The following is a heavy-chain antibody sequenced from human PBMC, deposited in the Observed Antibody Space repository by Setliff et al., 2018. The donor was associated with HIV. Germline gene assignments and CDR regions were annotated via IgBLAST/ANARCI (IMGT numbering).Heavy chain of an antibody. Sequence: LSLTCTISGGSFGVYRWSWIRQSAGRGLEWIGRIDSSGTTDYKPSLKGRVAISVDTSRNQFSLRVTSVTAADTAVYFCARDRHSSGLGSYGPWGPGLLVTVSS. V-gene: IGHV4-4*07. CDR3: ARDRHSSGLGSYGP. CDR1: GGSFGVYR. CDR2: IDSSGTT. D-gene: IGHD3-10*01. J-gene: IGHJ5*02.